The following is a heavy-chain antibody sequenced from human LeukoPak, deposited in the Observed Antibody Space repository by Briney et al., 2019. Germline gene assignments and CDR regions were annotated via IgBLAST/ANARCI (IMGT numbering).Heavy chain of an antibody. CDR3: ARANPYYYDSSGYYYGFDY. Sequence: SETLSLTCAVSGGSISSGGYSWSWIRQPPGKGLEWIGEINHSGSTNYNPSLKSRVTISVDTSKNQFSLKLSSVTAADTAVYYCARANPYYYDSSGYYYGFDYWGQGTLVTVSS. J-gene: IGHJ4*02. D-gene: IGHD3-22*01. CDR2: INHSGST. CDR1: GGSISSGGYS. V-gene: IGHV4-34*01.